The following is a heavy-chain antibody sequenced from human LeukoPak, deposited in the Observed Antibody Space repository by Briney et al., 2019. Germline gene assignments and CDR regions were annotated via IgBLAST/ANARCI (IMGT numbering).Heavy chain of an antibody. CDR1: GGSISSGGYY. CDR3: ARDRYYDFWSGYDAFDI. D-gene: IGHD3-3*01. J-gene: IGHJ3*02. V-gene: IGHV4-31*03. CDR2: IYYSGST. Sequence: SETLSLTCTVSGGSISSGGYYWSWIRQHPGKGLEWIGYIYYSGSTYYNPSLKSRVTISVDTSKNQFSLKLGSVTAADTAVYYCARDRYYDFWSGYDAFDIWGQGTMVTVSS.